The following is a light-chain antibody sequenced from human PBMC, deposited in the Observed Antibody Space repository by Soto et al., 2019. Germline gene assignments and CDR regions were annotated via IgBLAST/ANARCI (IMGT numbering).Light chain of an antibody. V-gene: IGLV8-61*01. CDR2: DTN. J-gene: IGLJ1*01. CDR3: VLYMGGGTYV. CDR1: SGSVSTGHF. Sequence: QTVVTQEPSFSVSPGGTVTLTCGLSSGSVSTGHFPSWYQQTPGQAPRTLIYDTNSRSSGVPDRFSGSILGTKAALTITGAQADDESDYYCVLYMGGGTYVFGAGTKVTV.